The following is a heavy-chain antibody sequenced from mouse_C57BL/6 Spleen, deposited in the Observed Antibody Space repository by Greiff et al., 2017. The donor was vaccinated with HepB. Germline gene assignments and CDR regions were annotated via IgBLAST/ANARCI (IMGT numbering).Heavy chain of an antibody. V-gene: IGHV1-72*01. CDR3: ARPNYGSSYSGAMDY. D-gene: IGHD1-1*01. CDR1: GYTFTSYW. J-gene: IGHJ4*01. CDR2: IDPNGGGT. Sequence: VQLQQPGAELVKPGASVKRSCKASGYTFTSYWMHGVKRRPGRGLEWIGRIDPNGGGTKYNEKFKSKATLTVDKPSITAYMQLSSLTSEDSAVYYCARPNYGSSYSGAMDYWGQGTSVTVSS.